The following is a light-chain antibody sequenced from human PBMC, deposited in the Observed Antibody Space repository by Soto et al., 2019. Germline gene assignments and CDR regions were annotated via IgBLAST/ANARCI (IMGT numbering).Light chain of an antibody. V-gene: IGLV2-11*01. J-gene: IGLJ1*01. CDR2: DVS. CDR3: CSYAGSYTFV. Sequence: QSALTQPRSVSGSPGRSVTISCTGTSSDVGGYNYVSWYQQHPGKAPKLTIYDVSNRPSWVPDRISGSKSGNTASLTISGLQAEDEADYYCCSYAGSYTFVFGTGTKLTVL. CDR1: SSDVGGYNY.